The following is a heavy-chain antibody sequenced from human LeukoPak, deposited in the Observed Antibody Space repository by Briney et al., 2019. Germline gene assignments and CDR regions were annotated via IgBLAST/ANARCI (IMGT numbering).Heavy chain of an antibody. V-gene: IGHV4-34*01. D-gene: IGHD5-18*01. J-gene: IGHJ4*02. CDR3: ARATAMDPFDY. CDR2: IYHSGST. CDR1: GGSFSGYY. Sequence: PSETLSLTCAVYGGSFSGYYWSWIRQPPGKGLEWIGKIYHSGSTNYNPSLKSRVTISVDTSKNQFSLKLSSVTAADTAVYYCARATAMDPFDYWGQGTLVTVSS.